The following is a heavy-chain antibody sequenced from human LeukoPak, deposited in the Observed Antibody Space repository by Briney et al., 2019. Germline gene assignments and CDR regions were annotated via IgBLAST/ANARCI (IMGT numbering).Heavy chain of an antibody. Sequence: SETLSLTCTVSGGSISSSSYYWSWIRQPPGKGLEWIGYIYYSGSTNYNPSLKSRVTISVDTSRNQFSLKLSSVTAADTAVYYCARGGDYYDSSGSNWFDPWGQGTLVTVSS. V-gene: IGHV4-61*01. CDR3: ARGGDYYDSSGSNWFDP. D-gene: IGHD3-22*01. CDR2: IYYSGST. CDR1: GGSISSSSYY. J-gene: IGHJ5*02.